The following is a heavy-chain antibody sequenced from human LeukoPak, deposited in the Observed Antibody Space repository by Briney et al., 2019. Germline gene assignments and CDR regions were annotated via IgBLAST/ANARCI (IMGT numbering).Heavy chain of an antibody. CDR2: IYYSGST. Sequence: SETLSLTCTVSGGSISSYYWSWIRQPPGKGLEWIGYIYYSGSTNYNPSLKSRVTISVDTSKNQFSLKLSSVTAADTAVYYCARDVGFYYYYYMDVWGKGTTVTVSS. CDR1: GGSISSYY. CDR3: ARDVGFYYYYYMDV. J-gene: IGHJ6*03. D-gene: IGHD1-26*01. V-gene: IGHV4-59*01.